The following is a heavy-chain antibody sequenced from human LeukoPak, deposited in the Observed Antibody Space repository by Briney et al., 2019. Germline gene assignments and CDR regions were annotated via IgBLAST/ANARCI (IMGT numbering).Heavy chain of an antibody. CDR2: IYTGGST. J-gene: IGHJ4*02. CDR1: GGSISSYY. Sequence: SETLSLTCTVSGGSISSYYWSWIRQPAGKGLEWIGRIYTGGSTNYNPSLESRVTMSINTPENHFSLRLSSVTAADTAVYYCARGGFYGHPFEFGGQGILVIVSA. V-gene: IGHV4-4*07. CDR3: ARGGFYGHPFEF. D-gene: IGHD3-10*01.